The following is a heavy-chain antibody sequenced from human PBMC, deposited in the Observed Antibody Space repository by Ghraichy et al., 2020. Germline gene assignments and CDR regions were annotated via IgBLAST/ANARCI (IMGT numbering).Heavy chain of an antibody. J-gene: IGHJ3*02. V-gene: IGHV4-59*01. CDR3: ASDSSGYFSDAFDI. CDR2: IYYSGST. D-gene: IGHD3-22*01. Sequence: SETLSLTCTVSGGSISSYYWSWIRQPPGKGLEWIGYIYYSGSTNYNPSLKSRVTISVDTSKNQFSLKLSSVTAADTAVYYCASDSSGYFSDAFDIWGQGTMVTVSS. CDR1: GGSISSYY.